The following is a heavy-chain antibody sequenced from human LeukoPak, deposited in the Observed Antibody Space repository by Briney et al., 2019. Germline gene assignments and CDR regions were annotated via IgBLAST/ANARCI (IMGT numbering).Heavy chain of an antibody. CDR3: ARAQQYGHYYYYYYMDV. J-gene: IGHJ6*03. V-gene: IGHV4-30-4*07. CDR1: GGSISSGGYS. D-gene: IGHD4-11*01. CDR2: IYYSGST. Sequence: SETLSLTCAVSGGSISSGGYSWSWIRQPPGKGLEWIGYIYYSGSTYYNPSLKSRVTISVDTSKNQFSLKLSSVTAADTAVYYCARAQQYGHYYYYYYMDVWGKGTTVTVSS.